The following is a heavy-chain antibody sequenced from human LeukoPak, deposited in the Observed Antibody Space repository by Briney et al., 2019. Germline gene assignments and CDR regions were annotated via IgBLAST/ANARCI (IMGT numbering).Heavy chain of an antibody. J-gene: IGHJ3*02. CDR2: IFYSGST. CDR3: AKSNGSGLIDI. D-gene: IGHD3-10*01. CDR1: SGSISTSNYY. Sequence: SETLSLTCTVSSGSISTSNYYWGWVRQPPGKALEWIVNIFYSGSTYYSPSLKSRVTISLDTSRNQFSLKLNSVTAADTAVYYCAKSNGSGLIDIWGQGTMVTVSS. V-gene: IGHV4-39*07.